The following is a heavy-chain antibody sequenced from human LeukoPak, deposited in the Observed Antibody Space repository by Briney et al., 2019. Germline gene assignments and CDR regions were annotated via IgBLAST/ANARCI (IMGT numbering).Heavy chain of an antibody. J-gene: IGHJ4*02. Sequence: GGSLRPSCAASGFTFSSYGMSWVRQAPGKGLEWVSAISGTGGRTYYADSVKGRFTISRDNSKNTLYLQMNSLRAEDTAVYYCAKEESLGPAENPDFDYWGQGTLVTVSS. V-gene: IGHV3-23*01. CDR1: GFTFSSYG. D-gene: IGHD1-14*01. CDR2: ISGTGGRT. CDR3: AKEESLGPAENPDFDY.